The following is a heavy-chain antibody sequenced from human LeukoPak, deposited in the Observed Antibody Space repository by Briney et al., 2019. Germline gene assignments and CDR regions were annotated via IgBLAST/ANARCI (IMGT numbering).Heavy chain of an antibody. V-gene: IGHV4-39*01. CDR1: GGSISSSSYY. CDR3: ATEWAGYSGYGPYYFDY. D-gene: IGHD5-12*01. Sequence: PSETLSLTCTVSGGSISSSSYYWGWIRQPPGKGLEWIGSIYYSGSTYYNPSLKSRVTISVDTSKNQFSLKLSSVTAADTAVYYCATEWAGYSGYGPYYFDYWGQGTLVTVSS. CDR2: IYYSGST. J-gene: IGHJ4*02.